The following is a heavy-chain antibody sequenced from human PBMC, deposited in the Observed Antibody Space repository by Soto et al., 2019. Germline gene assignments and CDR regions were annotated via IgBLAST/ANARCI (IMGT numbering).Heavy chain of an antibody. D-gene: IGHD6-19*01. CDR2: IKQDGSEK. Sequence: GGSLRLSCAASGFTFSSYWMSWVRQAPGKGLEWVANIKQDGSEKYYVDSVKGRFTISRDNAKNSLYLQMNSLRAEDTAVYYCARDLDVAGNSLFDYWGQGTLVTVSS. V-gene: IGHV3-7*01. CDR3: ARDLDVAGNSLFDY. J-gene: IGHJ4*02. CDR1: GFTFSSYW.